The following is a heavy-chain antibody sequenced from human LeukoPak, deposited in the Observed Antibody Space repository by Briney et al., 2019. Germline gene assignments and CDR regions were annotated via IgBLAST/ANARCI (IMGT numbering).Heavy chain of an antibody. Sequence: PSETLSLTCTVSGGSISSYYWSWIRQPPGRGLEWIGYIYYSGSTNYNPSLKSQVTISIDTSKSQFSLKLASVTAADTAVYYCARVSPYSSSWYYFDYWGQGTLVTVSS. CDR2: IYYSGST. CDR1: GGSISSYY. D-gene: IGHD6-13*01. CDR3: ARVSPYSSSWYYFDY. J-gene: IGHJ4*02. V-gene: IGHV4-59*01.